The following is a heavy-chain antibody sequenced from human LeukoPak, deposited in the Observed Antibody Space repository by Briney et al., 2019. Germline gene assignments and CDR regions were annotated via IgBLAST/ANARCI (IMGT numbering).Heavy chain of an antibody. J-gene: IGHJ4*02. CDR1: GYTFTGYY. D-gene: IGHD1-26*01. V-gene: IGHV1-2*02. Sequence: ASVRVSCKASGYTFTGYYIHWIRQAPGQGLEWVGWINPSSGGTNYAQKFQGRVTMTRDTSISTAYMELSRLRSDDTAVYYCARGRWELVYFDYWGQGTLVTVSS. CDR2: INPSSGGT. CDR3: ARGRWELVYFDY.